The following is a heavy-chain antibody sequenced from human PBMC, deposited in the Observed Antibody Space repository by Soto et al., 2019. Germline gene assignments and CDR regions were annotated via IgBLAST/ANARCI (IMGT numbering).Heavy chain of an antibody. CDR2: IYYSGST. CDR3: ARAWGYYFDY. CDR1: GCSISSYY. Sequence: SETLFLTCTVSGCSISSYYWILIRQPPGKGLEWIGYIYYSGSTNYNPSLKSRVTISVDTSKNQFPLKLSSVAAADTAVYYCARAWGYYFDYWGQGTLVTVSS. D-gene: IGHD3-16*01. J-gene: IGHJ4*02. V-gene: IGHV4-59*01.